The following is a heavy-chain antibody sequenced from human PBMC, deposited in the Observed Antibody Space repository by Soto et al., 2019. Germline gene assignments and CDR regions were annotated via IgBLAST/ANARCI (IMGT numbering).Heavy chain of an antibody. Sequence: QVLLVESGGGLVKAGGSLRLSCAASGFIFSDYYMSWVRQTPGKGLEWVSYISTRSTYTNYADSVKGRFTISRDNTKNSLYLQMDSLRVEDTAVYYCARHLAWKRGKVGRYYYGMDVWGQGTTVTVSS. CDR3: ARHLAWKRGKVGRYYYGMDV. J-gene: IGHJ6*02. CDR1: GFIFSDYY. V-gene: IGHV3-11*06. CDR2: ISTRSTYT. D-gene: IGHD1-1*01.